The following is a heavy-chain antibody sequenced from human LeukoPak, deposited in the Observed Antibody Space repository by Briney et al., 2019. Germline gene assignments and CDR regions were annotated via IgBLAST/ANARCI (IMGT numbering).Heavy chain of an antibody. Sequence: VASVKVSCKASGYTFTSNGISWVRQAPGKGLEWMGWISANSGNTKYAQKMQGRVTMTTETSSSTAYMELRNLRSDDTAVYYCARDKNYRLGYWGQGTLVTVSS. CDR3: ARDKNYRLGY. V-gene: IGHV1-18*01. J-gene: IGHJ4*02. CDR1: GYTFTSNG. CDR2: ISANSGNT. D-gene: IGHD5-24*01.